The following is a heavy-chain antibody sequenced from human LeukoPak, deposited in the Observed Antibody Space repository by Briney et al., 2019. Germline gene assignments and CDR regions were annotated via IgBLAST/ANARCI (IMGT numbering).Heavy chain of an antibody. D-gene: IGHD3-10*01. CDR1: GFTFSSYW. CDR2: IKQDGSEK. J-gene: IGHJ4*02. CDR3: ARDFGTMVRGVPKD. V-gene: IGHV3-7*01. Sequence: GGSLRLSCAASGFTFSSYWMSWVRQAPGKGLEWVANIKQDGSEKYYVDSVKGRFTISRDNAKNSLYLQMNSLRAEGTAVYYCARDFGTMVRGVPKDWGQGTLVTVSS.